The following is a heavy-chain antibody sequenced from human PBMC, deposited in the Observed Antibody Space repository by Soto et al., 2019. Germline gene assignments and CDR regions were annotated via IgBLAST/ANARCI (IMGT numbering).Heavy chain of an antibody. Sequence: QVQLVQSGAEVKKPGASVKVSCKASGYTFTSYGISWVRQAPGQGLEWMGWISAYNGNTNYAQKLQGRVTMTTDTSTSTAYMELRSLRSDDTAVYYCARSKDFWSGYYPSYNWFDPWGQGTLVTVSS. V-gene: IGHV1-18*01. J-gene: IGHJ5*02. CDR3: ARSKDFWSGYYPSYNWFDP. CDR2: ISAYNGNT. CDR1: GYTFTSYG. D-gene: IGHD3-3*01.